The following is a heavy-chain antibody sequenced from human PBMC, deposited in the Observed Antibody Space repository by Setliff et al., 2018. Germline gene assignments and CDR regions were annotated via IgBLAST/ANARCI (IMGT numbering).Heavy chain of an antibody. CDR1: GESFDTYY. V-gene: IGHV4-34*01. D-gene: IGHD1-1*01. J-gene: IGHJ3*02. CDR2: INQSGSG. CDR3: RQAVVGRDVFDI. Sequence: TSETLSLTCNVYGESFDTYYWSWIRQPPGKGLEWFGEINQSGSGDYNPSFKGRVTISVDTSKKQFSLTLRYVTAADTALYYCRQAVVGRDVFDIWGQGTVVTVS.